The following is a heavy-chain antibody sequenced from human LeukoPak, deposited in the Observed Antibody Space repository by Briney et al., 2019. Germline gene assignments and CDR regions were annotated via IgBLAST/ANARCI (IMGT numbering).Heavy chain of an antibody. CDR3: ARGGYRSSTSCYAGYFWFDP. D-gene: IGHD2-2*01. CDR1: GGSFSGYY. V-gene: IGHV4-34*01. J-gene: IGHJ5*02. Sequence: SETLSLTCAVYGGSFSGYYWSWIRQPPGKGLEWIGEINHSGSTNYNPSLKSRVTISVDTSKNQFSLKLSSVTAADTAVYYCARGGYRSSTSCYAGYFWFDPWGQGTLVTVSS. CDR2: INHSGST.